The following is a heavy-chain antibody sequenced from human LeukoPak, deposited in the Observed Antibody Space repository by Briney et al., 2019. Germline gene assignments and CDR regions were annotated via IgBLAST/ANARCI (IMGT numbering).Heavy chain of an antibody. Sequence: ASVKVSCKASGYTFTSYGISWVRQATGQGLEWMGWISAYNGNTNYAQKLQGRATMTTDTSTSTAYMELRSLRSDDTAVYYCARDKYYDSSGYYHGYFQHWGQGTLVTVSS. CDR3: ARDKYYDSSGYYHGYFQH. CDR2: ISAYNGNT. J-gene: IGHJ1*01. CDR1: GYTFTSYG. D-gene: IGHD3-22*01. V-gene: IGHV1-18*01.